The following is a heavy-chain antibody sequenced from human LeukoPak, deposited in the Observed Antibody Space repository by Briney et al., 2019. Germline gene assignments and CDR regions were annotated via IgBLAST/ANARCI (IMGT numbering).Heavy chain of an antibody. CDR2: ISSSSNYI. Sequence: GGSLSLSCAASGFTFSSYSMNWVRQAPGKGLEWVSSISSSSNYIYYADSVKGRFTISRDNAKNSLYLQMNSLRAEDTAVYYCARGDDYSSTFDYWGQGTLVTVSS. CDR1: GFTFSSYS. J-gene: IGHJ4*02. CDR3: ARGDDYSSTFDY. V-gene: IGHV3-21*01. D-gene: IGHD4-11*01.